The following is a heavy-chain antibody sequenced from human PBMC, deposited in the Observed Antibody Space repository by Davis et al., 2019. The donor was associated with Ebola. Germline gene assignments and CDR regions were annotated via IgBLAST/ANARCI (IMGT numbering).Heavy chain of an antibody. CDR2: LWYDGKNE. CDR1: GFPFSSYG. V-gene: IGHV3-33*01. D-gene: IGHD5-12*01. Sequence: GESLKISCAASGFPFSSYGMHWVRQAPGKGLEWVAFLWYDGKNEIYVDSVKGRFTISRDNSKNTLYLQMSSLTAEDTAVYYCARSREYSGYDLYSLDSWGQGTLVTVSS. CDR3: ARSREYSGYDLYSLDS. J-gene: IGHJ4*02.